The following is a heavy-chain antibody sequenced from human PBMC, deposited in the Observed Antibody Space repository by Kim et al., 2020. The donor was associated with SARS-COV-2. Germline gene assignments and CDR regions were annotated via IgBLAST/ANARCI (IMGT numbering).Heavy chain of an antibody. V-gene: IGHV2-5*02. CDR1: GFSLSTSGVG. D-gene: IGHD3-22*01. CDR3: AHSIVAAAGTYYYDSSGYSLFDY. Sequence: SGPTLVNPTQTLTLTCTFSGFSLSTSGVGVGWIRQPPGKALEWLALIYWDDDKRYSPSLKSRLTITKDTSKNQVVLTMTNMDPVDTATYYCAHSIVAAAGTYYYDSSGYSLFDYWGQGTLVTVSS. CDR2: IYWDDDK. J-gene: IGHJ4*02.